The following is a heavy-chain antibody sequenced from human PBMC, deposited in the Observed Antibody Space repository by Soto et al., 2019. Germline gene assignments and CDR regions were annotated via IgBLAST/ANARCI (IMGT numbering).Heavy chain of an antibody. CDR2: IYYSGST. CDR1: GGSISSGGYY. V-gene: IGHV4-31*03. CDR3: ARAHPDIVVVVAANLHFDY. D-gene: IGHD2-15*01. J-gene: IGHJ4*02. Sequence: PSETLSLTCTVSGGSISSGGYYWSWIRQHPGKGLEWIGYIYYSGSTYYNPSLKSRVTISVDTSKNQFSLKLSSVTAADTAVYYCARAHPDIVVVVAANLHFDYWGQGTLVTVSS.